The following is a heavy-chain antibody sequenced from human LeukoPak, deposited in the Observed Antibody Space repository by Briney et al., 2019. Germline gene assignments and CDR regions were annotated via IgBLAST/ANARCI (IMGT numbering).Heavy chain of an antibody. CDR1: GGSISSSSYY. Sequence: PSETLSLTCTVSGGSISSSSYYWGWIRQPPGKGLERIGNIYYSGSTYYNPSLKSRVTISEDTSKNQFSLNLSSVTAADTAVYYCARVGRGDYGDYTAGYWGQGILVTVSS. V-gene: IGHV4-39*07. J-gene: IGHJ4*02. CDR3: ARVGRGDYGDYTAGY. CDR2: IYYSGST. D-gene: IGHD4-17*01.